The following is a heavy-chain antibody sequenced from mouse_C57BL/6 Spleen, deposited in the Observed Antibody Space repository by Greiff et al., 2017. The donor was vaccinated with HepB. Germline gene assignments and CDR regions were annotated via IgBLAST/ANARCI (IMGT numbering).Heavy chain of an antibody. V-gene: IGHV1-72*01. Sequence: QVQREQEGEEGGKEGGEGKRGGKADGENFKSEWREGGKKRPGRGREWIGRIDPNSGGTKYNEKFKSKATLTVDKPSSTAYMQLSSLTSEDSAVYYCARWGYYGSSLGGDYWGQGTTLTVSS. CDR1: GENFKSEW. J-gene: IGHJ2*01. CDR3: ARWGYYGSSLGGDY. D-gene: IGHD1-1*01. CDR2: IDPNSGGT.